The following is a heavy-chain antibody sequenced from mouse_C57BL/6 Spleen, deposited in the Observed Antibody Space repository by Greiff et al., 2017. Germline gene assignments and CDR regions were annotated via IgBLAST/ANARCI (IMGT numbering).Heavy chain of an antibody. D-gene: IGHD1-1*01. V-gene: IGHV1-5*01. CDR2: IYPGNSDT. CDR3: TSPTTVVAGDWFAY. Sequence: VQLQQSGTVLARPGASVKMSCKTSGYTFTSYWMHWVKQRPGQGLAWIGAIYPGNSDTSYNQKFKGKAKLTAVTSASTAYMELISRTNEDSAVYYCTSPTTVVAGDWFAYWGQGTLVTVSA. J-gene: IGHJ3*01. CDR1: GYTFTSYW.